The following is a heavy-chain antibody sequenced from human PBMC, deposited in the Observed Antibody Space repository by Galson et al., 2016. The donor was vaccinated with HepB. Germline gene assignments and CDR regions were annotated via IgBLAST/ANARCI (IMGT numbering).Heavy chain of an antibody. D-gene: IGHD3-3*01. CDR2: ISSSSSYI. CDR3: ARVGYDFWSGLGY. J-gene: IGHJ4*02. V-gene: IGHV3-21*01. Sequence: SLRLSCAASGFTFSDYSMNWVRQAPGKGLEWVSSISSSSSYIYYEDSVKGRFTISRDNAKNSLYLQMKSLRAEDTAVYYCARVGYDFWSGLGYWGQGTRVTFSS. CDR1: GFTFSDYS.